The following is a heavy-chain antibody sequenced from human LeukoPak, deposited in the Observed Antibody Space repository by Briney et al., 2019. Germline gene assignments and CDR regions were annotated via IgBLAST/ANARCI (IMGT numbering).Heavy chain of an antibody. Sequence: GGSLRLSCAASGFTISSKYMSWIRQAPGKGLEWVSIIFSGGSMHYADSVKGRFTISRDNSKNTLYLQLNSLRVEDTAMYYCARDTHDAFDLWGQGTLVTVSS. CDR3: ARDTHDAFDL. CDR1: GFTISSKY. V-gene: IGHV3-66*01. CDR2: IFSGGSM. J-gene: IGHJ3*01.